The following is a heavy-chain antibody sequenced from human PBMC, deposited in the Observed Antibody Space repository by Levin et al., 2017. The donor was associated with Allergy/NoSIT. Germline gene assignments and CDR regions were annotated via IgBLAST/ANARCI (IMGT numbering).Heavy chain of an antibody. CDR1: GYTFTTYY. J-gene: IGHJ4*02. CDR3: ATKGHFGDYFDY. CDR2: INPSGGTT. Sequence: GESLKISCKASGYTFTTYYIHWVRQAPGQGLEWMGIINPSGGTTSYAQKFQGRVTMTRDTSTSTVYMELSSLRSEDTAVYYCATKGHFGDYFDYWGQGTLVTVSS. V-gene: IGHV1-46*01. D-gene: IGHD4-17*01.